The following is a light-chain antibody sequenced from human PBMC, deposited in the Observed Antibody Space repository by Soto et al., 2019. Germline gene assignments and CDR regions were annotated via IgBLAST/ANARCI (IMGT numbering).Light chain of an antibody. CDR1: QGVTNY. CDR3: QQLHGYPWT. J-gene: IGKJ1*01. V-gene: IGKV1-9*01. CDR2: GAS. Sequence: DIQLTQSPSFLSASVGDSVTLTCRASQGVTNYVAWYQQKPGKAPNLLIYGASTLQSGVPSRFSGSGSGREFTLTISSLQPEDFATYYCQQLHGYPWTFGQGTKVEI.